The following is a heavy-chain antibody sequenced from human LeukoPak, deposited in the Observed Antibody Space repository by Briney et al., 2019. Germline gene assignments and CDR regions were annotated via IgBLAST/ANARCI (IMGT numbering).Heavy chain of an antibody. D-gene: IGHD5-18*01. CDR2: IRYDGSNK. J-gene: IGHJ3*02. CDR3: ARARSSYGYGDAFDI. V-gene: IGHV3-30*02. CDR1: RFTFSSYG. Sequence: GGPLRLSCAASRFTFSSYGMHWVRQAPGKGLEWVTFIRYDGSNKYYADSVKGRFTISRDNSKNTLYLQMNSLRAEDTAVYYCARARSSYGYGDAFDIWGQGTMVTVSS.